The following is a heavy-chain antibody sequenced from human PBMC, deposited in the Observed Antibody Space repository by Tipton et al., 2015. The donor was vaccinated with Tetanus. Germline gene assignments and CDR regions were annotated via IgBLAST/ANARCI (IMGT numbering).Heavy chain of an antibody. CDR2: FFPGDSES. V-gene: IGHV5-51*01. D-gene: IGHD1-1*01. J-gene: IGHJ4*02. CDR3: AKVSAPGTIATGNFDY. CDR1: GYSFSSYW. Sequence: QLVQSGAEAKKTGESLKISCRGSGYSFSSYWIAWVRQVPGKGLEWMGIFFPGDSESRYSPSFQGQDTMSGDNSIRTAYLQWNSLSASDTATYYCAKVSAPGTIATGNFDYWGQGTPVTVSS.